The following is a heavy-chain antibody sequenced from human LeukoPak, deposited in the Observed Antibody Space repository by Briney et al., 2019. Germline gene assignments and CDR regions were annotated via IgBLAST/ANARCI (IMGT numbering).Heavy chain of an antibody. J-gene: IGHJ4*02. V-gene: IGHV3-23*01. CDR3: AQQVYYYGSPDY. CDR1: GFTFSSYA. CDR2: ISGSGGST. Sequence: GGSLRLSCAASGFTFSSYAMSWVRQAPGKGLEWVSAISGSGGSTYYADSVKGRFTISRDNSKNTLYLQMNSLRAEDTAVYYCAQQVYYYGSPDYWGQGTLVTVSS. D-gene: IGHD3-10*01.